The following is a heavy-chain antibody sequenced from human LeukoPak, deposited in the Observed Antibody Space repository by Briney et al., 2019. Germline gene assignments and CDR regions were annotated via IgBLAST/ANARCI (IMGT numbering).Heavy chain of an antibody. CDR2: IKQDGSEK. Sequence: GGSLRLSCAASGFTFSSYWMSWVRQAPGKGLEGVANIKQDGSEKYYVDSVKGRFTISRDNAKNSLYLQMNSLRAEDTAVYYCAGGIAAAGPINAYWGQGTLVTVSS. V-gene: IGHV3-7*01. CDR1: GFTFSSYW. J-gene: IGHJ4*02. CDR3: AGGIAAAGPINAY. D-gene: IGHD6-13*01.